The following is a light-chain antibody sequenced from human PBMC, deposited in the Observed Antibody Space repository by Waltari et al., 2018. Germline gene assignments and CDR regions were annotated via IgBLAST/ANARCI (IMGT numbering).Light chain of an antibody. V-gene: IGLV1-44*01. CDR1: TSRFRTSG. Sequence: QSVLTQPPSASGTPGQRVTISCSGSTSRFRTSGVNWYQHLPGTAPKVLIYSNDQRPSGVPDRFSGSKSGTSAPLAISGLQSDDEADYYCAVWDDYLRGPVFGGGTKLTVL. CDR2: SND. J-gene: IGLJ2*01. CDR3: AVWDDYLRGPV.